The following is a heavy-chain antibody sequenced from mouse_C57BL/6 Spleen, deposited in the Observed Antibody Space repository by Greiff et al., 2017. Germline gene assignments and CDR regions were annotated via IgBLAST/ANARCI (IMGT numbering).Heavy chain of an antibody. CDR1: GYTFTSYW. CDR3: ARRNYGSSPYWYFDV. D-gene: IGHD1-1*01. J-gene: IGHJ1*03. V-gene: IGHV1-72*01. Sequence: VQLQQPGAELVKPGASVKLSCKASGYTFTSYWMHWVKQRPGRGLEWIGRIDPNSGGTKYNEKFKSKATLTVDKPSSTAYMQLSSLTSEDSAVYYCARRNYGSSPYWYFDVWGTGTTVTVSS. CDR2: IDPNSGGT.